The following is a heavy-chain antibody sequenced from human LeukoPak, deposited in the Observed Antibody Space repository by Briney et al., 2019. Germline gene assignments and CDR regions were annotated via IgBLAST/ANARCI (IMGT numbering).Heavy chain of an antibody. V-gene: IGHV2-5*02. CDR2: IYCDDDR. CDR1: VFSLNTRGLG. CDR3: AHRKNYYDSSVFDN. Sequence: ESGPTLVNPTQTLTLTCTFSVFSLNTRGLGVGWIRQPPGRALEWLALIYCDDDRRYSPSLKSRLTITKDTSRNQVVLTMTNMDPVDTATYFCAHRKNYYDSSVFDNWGQGTLVTVSS. J-gene: IGHJ4*02. D-gene: IGHD3-22*01.